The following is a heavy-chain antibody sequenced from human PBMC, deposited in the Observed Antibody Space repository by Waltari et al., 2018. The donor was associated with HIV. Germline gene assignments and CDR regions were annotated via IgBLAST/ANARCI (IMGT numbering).Heavy chain of an antibody. Sequence: QVQLQESGPGLVKPSETLSLTCTVSGGSISRYYCSWIRQPPGKGLEWIGYIYYSGSTNYNPSLKSRVTISVDTSKNQFSLKLSSVTAADTAVYYCARDPRPYWYFDLWGRGTLVTVSS. CDR2: IYYSGST. CDR1: GGSISRYY. CDR3: ARDPRPYWYFDL. V-gene: IGHV4-59*01. J-gene: IGHJ2*01.